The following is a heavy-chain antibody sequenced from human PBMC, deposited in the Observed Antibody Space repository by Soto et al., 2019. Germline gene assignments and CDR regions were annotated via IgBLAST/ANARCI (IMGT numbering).Heavy chain of an antibody. CDR3: ARIPSDSSGFYYYYYGMDV. D-gene: IGHD3-22*01. CDR1: GFTVSSNY. Sequence: GGSLRLSCAASGFTVSSNYMSWVRQAPGKGLEWVSVIYSGGSTYYADSVKGRFTISRYNSKNTLYLQMNSLRAEDTAVYYCARIPSDSSGFYYYYYGMDVWGQGTTVTVSS. J-gene: IGHJ6*02. V-gene: IGHV3-66*01. CDR2: IYSGGST.